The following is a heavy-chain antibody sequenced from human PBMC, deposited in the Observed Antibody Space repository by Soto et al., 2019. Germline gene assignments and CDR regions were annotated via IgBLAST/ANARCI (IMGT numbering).Heavy chain of an antibody. CDR1: GGSIRSYY. J-gene: IGHJ4*02. Sequence: PSETLSLTCTVSGGSIRSYYWSWIRQPPGKGLEWIGYVYDSGRTNYNYKPSLKSRVTISVDTSKNQFSLNLRSVTAADTALYYCARDTASNYWGQGALVTVSS. CDR3: ARDTASNY. CDR2: VYDSGRT. V-gene: IGHV4-59*01. D-gene: IGHD2-8*01.